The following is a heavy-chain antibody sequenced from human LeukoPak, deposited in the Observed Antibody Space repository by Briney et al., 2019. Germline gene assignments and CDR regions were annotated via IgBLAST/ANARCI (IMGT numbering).Heavy chain of an antibody. CDR2: ISSSGSYI. Sequence: GGSLRLSCAASGFTFSSYSMNWVRQAPGKGLEWVSSISSSGSYIYYADSVKGRFTISRDNSKNTLYLQMNSLRAEDTAVYYCAKDPPYYYYYMDVWGKGTTVTISS. J-gene: IGHJ6*03. V-gene: IGHV3-21*01. CDR3: AKDPPYYYYYMDV. CDR1: GFTFSSYS.